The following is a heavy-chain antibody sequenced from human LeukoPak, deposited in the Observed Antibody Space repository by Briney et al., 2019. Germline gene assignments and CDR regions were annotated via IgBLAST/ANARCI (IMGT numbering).Heavy chain of an antibody. CDR1: GGSINTYY. Sequence: SETLSLTCTVSGGSINTYYWSWIRQPPGKGLEWIGYLYNSGTTNYNPPLKSRVSISGDTSKNQFSLKLISVTAADTAVYYCARRGVKTTRFDYWGQGILVTVSS. CDR2: LYNSGTT. V-gene: IGHV4-59*01. CDR3: ARRGVKTTRFDY. D-gene: IGHD1-1*01. J-gene: IGHJ4*02.